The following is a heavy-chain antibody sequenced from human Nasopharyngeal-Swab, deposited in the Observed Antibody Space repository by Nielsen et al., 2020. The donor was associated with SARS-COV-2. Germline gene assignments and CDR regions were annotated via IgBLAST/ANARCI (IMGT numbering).Heavy chain of an antibody. V-gene: IGHV3-23*01. D-gene: IGHD6-25*01. CDR3: AKDRDSGDESEEYYHYYGMDV. CDR1: GFTFDDYA. J-gene: IGHJ6*02. Sequence: GESLKISCAASGFTFDDYAMHWVRQGPGKGLEWVSVISGDNENTYYADSVRGRFTISRDNSKNTLNLQMNNLRAEDTAIYYCAKDRDSGDESEEYYHYYGMDVWGQGAPVTVSS. CDR2: ISGDNENT.